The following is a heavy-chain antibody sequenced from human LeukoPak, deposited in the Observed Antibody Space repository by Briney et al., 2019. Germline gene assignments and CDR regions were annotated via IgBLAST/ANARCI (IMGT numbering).Heavy chain of an antibody. CDR3: ARGRFGTD. CDR2: INHSGST. V-gene: IGHV4-34*01. D-gene: IGHD3-10*01. Sequence: SETLSLTCAVYGGSFSGYYWSWIRQPPGKGLEWIGEINHSGSTNYNPSLKGRVTISVDTSKNQFSLKLSSVTAADTAVYYCARGRFGTDWGQGTLVTVSS. J-gene: IGHJ4*02. CDR1: GGSFSGYY.